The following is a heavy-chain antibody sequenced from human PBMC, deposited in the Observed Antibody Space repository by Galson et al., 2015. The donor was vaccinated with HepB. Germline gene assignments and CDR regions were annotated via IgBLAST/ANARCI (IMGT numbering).Heavy chain of an antibody. CDR1: GYTFRSYY. CDR3: AIGDRVYQMDY. V-gene: IGHV1-46*01. CDR2: IISSGAST. D-gene: IGHD6-13*01. J-gene: IGHJ4*02. Sequence: SVKVSCKASGYTFRSYYMNWVRQAPGQGLEWMGVIISSGASTSYAPKFQGRVTMTRDTSTNTINMELSSLRSEDTAVYICAIGDRVYQMDYWGQGTLVTVPS.